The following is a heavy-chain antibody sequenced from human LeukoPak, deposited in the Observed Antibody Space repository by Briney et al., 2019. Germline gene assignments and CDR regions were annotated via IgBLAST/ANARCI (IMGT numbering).Heavy chain of an antibody. Sequence: GGSLRLSCAASGFTFSSYGMHWVRQAPGRGLEWVAVIWYDGSNKYYADSVKGRFTISRDNSKNTLYLQMNSLRAEDTAVYYCARGAAADYFDYWGQGTLVTVSS. CDR2: IWYDGSNK. D-gene: IGHD6-13*01. J-gene: IGHJ4*02. CDR1: GFTFSSYG. CDR3: ARGAAADYFDY. V-gene: IGHV3-33*01.